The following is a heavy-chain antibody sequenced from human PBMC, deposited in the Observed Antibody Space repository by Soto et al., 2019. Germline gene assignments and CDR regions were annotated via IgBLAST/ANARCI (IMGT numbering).Heavy chain of an antibody. J-gene: IGHJ6*03. CDR2: ISWNSGSI. V-gene: IGHV3-9*01. Sequence: EVQLVESGGGLVQPGRSLRLSCAASGFTLDDYAMHWVRQAPGKGLEWVSGISWNSGSIGYADSVKGRFTISRDNAKNSLYLQMNSLRAEDTALYYCAKGNPSTPYYYYMDVWGKGTTVTVSS. CDR3: AKGNPSTPYYYYMDV. CDR1: GFTLDDYA.